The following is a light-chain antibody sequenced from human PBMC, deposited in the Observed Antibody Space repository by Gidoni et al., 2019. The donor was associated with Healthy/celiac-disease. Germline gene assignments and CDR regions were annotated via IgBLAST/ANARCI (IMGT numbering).Light chain of an antibody. CDR2: GAS. V-gene: IGKV3-15*01. CDR1: QSVSSN. Sequence: EIVMTQSPATLSVSRGERATLSCRASQSVSSNLAWYQQKPGQAPRLLIYGASTRATGIPARFSGSGSGTEFTLTISSLQSEDFAVYYCQQYNNWPLTFGGGTKVEIK. J-gene: IGKJ4*01. CDR3: QQYNNWPLT.